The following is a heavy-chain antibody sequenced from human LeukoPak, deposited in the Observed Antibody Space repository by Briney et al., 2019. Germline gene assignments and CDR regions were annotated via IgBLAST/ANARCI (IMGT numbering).Heavy chain of an antibody. D-gene: IGHD3-22*01. V-gene: IGHV3-30*18. CDR1: GFNFCSFG. CDR2: ILFDGSNT. Sequence: GGSLRLSCAVSGFNFCSFGMHWVRQAPGKGLEWLAFILFDGSNTCYADSVKGRFTISRDNSKNTLYLHVNSLRADDTAVYYCAKGRAKYYYDSTAYYILDFWGQGTLVTVSS. J-gene: IGHJ4*02. CDR3: AKGRAKYYYDSTAYYILDF.